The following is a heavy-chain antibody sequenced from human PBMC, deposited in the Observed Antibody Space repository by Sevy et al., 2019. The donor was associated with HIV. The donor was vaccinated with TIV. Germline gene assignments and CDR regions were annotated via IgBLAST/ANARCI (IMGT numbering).Heavy chain of an antibody. CDR3: ARDPSLYCGADWGWFDP. CDR2: INTGGSDT. V-gene: IGHV3-74*01. D-gene: IGHD2-21*01. CDR1: GFPFSGYW. Sequence: GGSLRLSCTASGFPFSGYWFHWVRQAPGKGLVWLSRINTGGSDTHYADSVKGRFTISRDNAKKTVYLQMDSLRAEDTAVYFCARDPSLYCGADWGWFDPWGQGTLVTVSS. J-gene: IGHJ5*02.